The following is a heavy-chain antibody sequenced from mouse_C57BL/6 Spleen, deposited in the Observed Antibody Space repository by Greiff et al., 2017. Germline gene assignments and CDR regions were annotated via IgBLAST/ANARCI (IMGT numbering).Heavy chain of an antibody. D-gene: IGHD1-1*01. J-gene: IGHJ1*03. CDR1: GYAFSSSW. V-gene: IGHV1-82*01. Sequence: VQLQESGPELVKPGASVKISCMASGYAFSSSWMNWVKQRPGKGLEWIGRIYPGDGDTNYNGKFKGKATLTADKSSSTAYMQLSSLTSEDSAVYFCVGRGWYFEGWGTGTTVTVSS. CDR2: IYPGDGDT. CDR3: VGRGWYFEG.